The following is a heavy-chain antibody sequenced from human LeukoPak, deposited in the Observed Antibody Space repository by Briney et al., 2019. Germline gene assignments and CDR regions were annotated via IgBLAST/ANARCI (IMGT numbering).Heavy chain of an antibody. J-gene: IGHJ4*02. V-gene: IGHV3-23*01. CDR3: AKVRSHPQITMVRGVIDY. CDR1: GFTFSSYA. CDR2: ISGSGGST. D-gene: IGHD3-10*01. Sequence: PGGSLRLSCAASGFTFSSYAMSWVRQAPGKGLEWVSAISGSGGSTYYADSVKGRFTISRDNSKNTLYLQMNSLRAEDTAVYYCAKVRSHPQITMVRGVIDYWGQGTLVTVSS.